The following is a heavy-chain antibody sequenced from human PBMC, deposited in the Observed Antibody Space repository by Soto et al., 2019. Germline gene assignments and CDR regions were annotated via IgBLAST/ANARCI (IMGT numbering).Heavy chain of an antibody. D-gene: IGHD3-22*01. CDR3: ARDDSRGLSPTPLDY. Sequence: QVQLVQSGAEVKKPGASVKVSCKASGYTFTSYGISWVRQAPGQGLEWMGWISAYNGNTNYAQKLQGRVTMTTDTAPSTAYRELRSLRADDTAVYYWARDDSRGLSPTPLDYWGQGTLVTVAS. CDR2: ISAYNGNT. CDR1: GYTFTSYG. V-gene: IGHV1-18*01. J-gene: IGHJ4*02.